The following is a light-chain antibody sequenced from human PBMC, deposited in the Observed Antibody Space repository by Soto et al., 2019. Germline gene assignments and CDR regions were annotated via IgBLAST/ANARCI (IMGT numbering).Light chain of an antibody. J-gene: IGKJ1*01. Sequence: DIQRTQSPASLSAFVGDRVTITCRASQNINSYLNWYQQKPGKAPNLLIYAASSLQSGVPLRFSGSGSGTDFTFTINSLQPEDFATYYCLQYNSYPRTFGQGTKVDIK. CDR3: LQYNSYPRT. CDR2: AAS. V-gene: IGKV1-17*01. CDR1: QNINSY.